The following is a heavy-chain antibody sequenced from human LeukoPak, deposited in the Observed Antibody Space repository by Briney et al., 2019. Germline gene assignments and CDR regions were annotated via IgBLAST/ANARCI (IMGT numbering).Heavy chain of an antibody. CDR3: AREERDIFHHGYGMDV. J-gene: IGHJ6*04. CDR2: IIPIFGTA. CDR1: GGTFSSYA. V-gene: IGHV1-69*13. Sequence: GASVKVSCKASGGTFSSYAISWVRQAPGQGLEWMGGIIPIFGTANYAQKFQGRVTITADESTSTAYMELSSLRSEDTAVYYCAREERDIFHHGYGMDVWGKGTTVTVSS. D-gene: IGHD3-9*01.